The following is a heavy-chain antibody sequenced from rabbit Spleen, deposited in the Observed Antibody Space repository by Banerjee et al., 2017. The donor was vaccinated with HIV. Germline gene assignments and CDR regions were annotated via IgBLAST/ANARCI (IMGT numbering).Heavy chain of an antibody. D-gene: IGHD1-1*01. Sequence: QSLEESGGDLVKPGASLTLTCTASGIDFSSSYCMCWVRQAPGKGLEWIACIRGGSSGTTYYASWAKGRFTISKTSSTTVTLQMTSLTDADTATYFCATAYSGIGYAMELWGPGTLVTVS. CDR1: GIDFSSSYC. V-gene: IGHV1S40*01. CDR2: IRGGSSGTT. CDR3: ATAYSGIGYAMEL. J-gene: IGHJ6*01.